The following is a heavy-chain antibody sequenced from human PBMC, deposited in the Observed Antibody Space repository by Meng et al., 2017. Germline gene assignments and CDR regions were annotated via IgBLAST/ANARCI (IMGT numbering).Heavy chain of an antibody. CDR3: ARSAGRGQQVGFDY. CDR1: VYTFTGYY. J-gene: IGHJ4*02. Sequence: ASVSVSRKASVYTFTGYYMHWVRQAPGQGLEWRGRINPNSGGTNYAQKFEGRVTRTRDTPISTAYMELSRLSSDDTAVYYCARSAGRGQQVGFDYRGQGTLVTVSS. D-gene: IGHD6-13*01. CDR2: INPNSGGT. V-gene: IGHV1-2*06.